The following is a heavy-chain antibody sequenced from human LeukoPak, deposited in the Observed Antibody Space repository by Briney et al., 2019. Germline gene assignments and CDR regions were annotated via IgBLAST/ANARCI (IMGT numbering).Heavy chain of an antibody. D-gene: IGHD2-15*01. Sequence: GGSLRLSCAASGFTFSSYAMSWVRQAPGKGLEWVSGISGSCGSTYYADSVKGRFTISRDNSKNTLYLQMNSLRAEDTAVYYCARGYCSGGSCQIGFYYYGMDVWGKGTTVTVSS. CDR2: ISGSCGST. CDR3: ARGYCSGGSCQIGFYYYGMDV. V-gene: IGHV3-23*01. J-gene: IGHJ6*04. CDR1: GFTFSSYA.